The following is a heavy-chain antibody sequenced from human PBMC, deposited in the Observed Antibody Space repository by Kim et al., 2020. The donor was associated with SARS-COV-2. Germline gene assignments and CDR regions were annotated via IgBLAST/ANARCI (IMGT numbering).Heavy chain of an antibody. CDR3: ARGPNYSPFDY. V-gene: IGHV3-48*03. CDR2: T. Sequence: TYVAESLGGRVTISREHDKNSLYLQMNSLRAEDTAVDYCARGPNYSPFDYWGQGTLVTVSS. D-gene: IGHD4-4*01. J-gene: IGHJ4*02.